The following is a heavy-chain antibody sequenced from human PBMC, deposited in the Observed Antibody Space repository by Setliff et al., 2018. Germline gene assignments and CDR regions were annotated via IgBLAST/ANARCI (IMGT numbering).Heavy chain of an antibody. D-gene: IGHD6-19*01. CDR1: GYTLTELS. Sequence: ASVKVSCKVSGYTLTELSMHWVRQAPGKGLEWMGGFDPEDGETIYAQKFQGRVTMTEDTSTDTAYMELSSLRSEGTAVYYCATDKMAVAGTWFDPWGQGTLVTVSS. CDR3: ATDKMAVAGTWFDP. CDR2: FDPEDGET. J-gene: IGHJ5*02. V-gene: IGHV1-24*01.